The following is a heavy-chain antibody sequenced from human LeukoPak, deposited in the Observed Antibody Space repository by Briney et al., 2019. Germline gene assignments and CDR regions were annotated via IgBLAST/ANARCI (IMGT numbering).Heavy chain of an antibody. CDR2: FYNSGRS. CDR1: GGSISSYF. V-gene: IGHV4-59*12. Sequence: SETLSLTCTVSGGSISSYFWTWIRQPPGRGLEGIGYFYNSGRSKYNPSLKSRVTISVDTSKNQFSLKLSSVAAADTGVYYCARGLEDSGWQPFYFDPWGQGSLVSVSS. CDR3: ARGLEDSGWQPFYFDP. D-gene: IGHD6-19*01. J-gene: IGHJ4*02.